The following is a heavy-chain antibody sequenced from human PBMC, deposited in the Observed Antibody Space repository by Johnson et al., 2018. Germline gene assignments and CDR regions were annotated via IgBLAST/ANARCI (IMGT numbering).Heavy chain of an antibody. J-gene: IGHJ6*02. CDR3: ARDGPHSGGYGMDV. V-gene: IGHV3-33*01. D-gene: IGHD4-23*01. CDR1: GFTFSSYG. Sequence: VQLVRSGGGVVQPGKSLRLSCAASGFTFSSYGMHWVRQAPGKGLEWVAVIWSDGSNKYYADSVKGRFTISRANSKNTLDLQMNSLRAEDTAVYYCARDGPHSGGYGMDVWGQGTTVTVSS. CDR2: IWSDGSNK.